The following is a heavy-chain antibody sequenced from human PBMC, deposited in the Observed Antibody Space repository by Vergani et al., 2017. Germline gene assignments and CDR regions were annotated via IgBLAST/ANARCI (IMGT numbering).Heavy chain of an antibody. CDR2: IYYSGST. Sequence: QLQLQESGPGLVKPSETLSLTCTVSGGSISSSSYYWGWIRQPPGKGLEWIGNIYYSGSTYYNPSLKSRVTISVDTSKNQFSLKLSSVTAADTAVYYCARDLVGALNWFDPWGQGTLVTVSS. D-gene: IGHD1-26*01. CDR1: GGSISSSSYY. J-gene: IGHJ5*02. V-gene: IGHV4-39*07. CDR3: ARDLVGALNWFDP.